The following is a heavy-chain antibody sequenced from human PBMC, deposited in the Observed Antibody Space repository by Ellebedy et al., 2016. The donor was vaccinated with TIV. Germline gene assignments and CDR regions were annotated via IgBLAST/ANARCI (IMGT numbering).Heavy chain of an antibody. CDR3: ARDPNSPGDTGYGDY. D-gene: IGHD5-12*01. Sequence: GESLKISCAASGFDISGYSMHWVRQAPGKGLEWVANMNQVGSEKYYVDSVKGRFTISRDNAQNSLYLHMNNLRAEDTAVYYCARDPNSPGDTGYGDYWGQGVVVTVST. J-gene: IGHJ4*02. V-gene: IGHV3-7*03. CDR1: GFDISGYS. CDR2: MNQVGSEK.